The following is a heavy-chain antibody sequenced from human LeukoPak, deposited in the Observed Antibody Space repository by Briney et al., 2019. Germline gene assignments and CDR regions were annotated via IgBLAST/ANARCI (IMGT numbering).Heavy chain of an antibody. D-gene: IGHD5-12*01. CDR2: ILYSGTT. V-gene: IGHV4-59*08. CDR3: AKMGGYSGYATH. Sequence: SETLSLTCTVSGCTISSYYWSWIRQPPGKGLEWIGYILYSGTTNSNPSLKSRFTISVDTSKNQISLKLSTVTAADTTVYYCAKMGGYSGYATHWGQGTLVTVSS. J-gene: IGHJ4*02. CDR1: GCTISSYY.